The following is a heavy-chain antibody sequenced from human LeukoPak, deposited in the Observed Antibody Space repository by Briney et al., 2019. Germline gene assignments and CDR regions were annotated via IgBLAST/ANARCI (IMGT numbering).Heavy chain of an antibody. Sequence: SETLSLTCTVSGYSISSGYYWGWIRQPPGTGLEWIGSIYHSGSTYYNPSLKSRVTISVDTSKNQFSLRLTSVTATDTAVYYCARLNKPGWFAPWGQGTLVTVSS. CDR2: IYHSGST. D-gene: IGHD1-14*01. CDR1: GYSISSGYY. V-gene: IGHV4-38-2*02. CDR3: ARLNKPGWFAP. J-gene: IGHJ5*02.